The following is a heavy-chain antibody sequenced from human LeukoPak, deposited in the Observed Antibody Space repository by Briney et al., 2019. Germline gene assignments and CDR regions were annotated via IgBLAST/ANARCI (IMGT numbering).Heavy chain of an antibody. J-gene: IGHJ4*02. CDR2: MNPNSGNT. V-gene: IGHV1-8*01. Sequence: ASVKVSCKASGYTFTSYDINWVRQATGQGLEWMGWMNPNSGNTGYAQKFQGRVTMTRNTSISTAYMELSSLRSADTAVYYCARFAYCGGHCWYYFDYWGQGSLVTVSS. CDR3: ARFAYCGGHCWYYFDY. CDR1: GYTFTSYD. D-gene: IGHD2-21*02.